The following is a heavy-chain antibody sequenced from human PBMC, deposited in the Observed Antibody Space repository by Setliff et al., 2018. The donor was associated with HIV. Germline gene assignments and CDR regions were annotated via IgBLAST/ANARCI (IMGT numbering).Heavy chain of an antibody. Sequence: SGPTLVNPTQTLTLTCTFSGFSLSTNGVAVGWIRQPPGKALEWLALIYWNDDKRYRPSLESRLTITKDISKNQVVLTMTNMDPVDTAIYYCATLAVDRLRVGDYYYYNLDVWGQGTTVTVSS. CDR1: GFSLSTNGVA. D-gene: IGHD2-15*01. V-gene: IGHV2-5*01. CDR3: ATLAVDRLRVGDYYYYNLDV. CDR2: IYWNDDK. J-gene: IGHJ6*02.